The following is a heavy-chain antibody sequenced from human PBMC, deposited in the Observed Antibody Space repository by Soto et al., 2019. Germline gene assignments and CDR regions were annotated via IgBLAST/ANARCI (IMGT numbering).Heavy chain of an antibody. CDR1: GYTFTSYA. V-gene: IGHV1-3*01. CDR3: ASTGPWFTSYFEY. Sequence: ASVKVSCKASGYTFTSYAMHWVRQAPGQRLEWMGWINAGNGNTKYSQKFKGRVTITRDTSASTAYMELSRLRSEDTAVYYCASTGPWFTSYFEYWGQGTMVTVSS. CDR2: INAGNGNT. J-gene: IGHJ4*02. D-gene: IGHD2-2*01.